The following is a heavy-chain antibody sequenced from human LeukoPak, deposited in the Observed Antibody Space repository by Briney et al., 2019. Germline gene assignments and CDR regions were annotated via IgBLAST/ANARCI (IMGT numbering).Heavy chain of an antibody. Sequence: ASVKVSCKASGYTFTSYYMHWVRQAPGQGLEWMGIINPSGGSTSYAQKFQGRVTMTRDTSTSTVYMELSSLRSEDTAVYYCARAAYYGSSGYYYGALYFDYWGQGTLVTVSS. J-gene: IGHJ4*02. D-gene: IGHD3-22*01. V-gene: IGHV1-46*01. CDR1: GYTFTSYY. CDR2: INPSGGST. CDR3: ARAAYYGSSGYYYGALYFDY.